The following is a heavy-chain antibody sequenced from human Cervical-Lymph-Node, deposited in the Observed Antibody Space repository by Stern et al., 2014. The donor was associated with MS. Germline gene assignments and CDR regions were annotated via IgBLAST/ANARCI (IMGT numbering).Heavy chain of an antibody. D-gene: IGHD3-3*02. J-gene: IGHJ3*01. Sequence: VQLVESGGGLVQPGGSLRLSCAASGFTFSSYWMHWVRQAPGKGLVWVSRINSEGSRTNYADSVKGRFTMSRDNAKNTLSLQMDSLRVEDTAVYYCADIDPFSNSPAWGQGTMVTVSA. CDR2: INSEGSRT. CDR3: ADIDPFSNSPA. CDR1: GFTFSSYW. V-gene: IGHV3-74*02.